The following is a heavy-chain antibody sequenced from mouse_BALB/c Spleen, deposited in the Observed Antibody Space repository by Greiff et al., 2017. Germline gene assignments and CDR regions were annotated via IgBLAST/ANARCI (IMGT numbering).Heavy chain of an antibody. J-gene: IGHJ3*01. CDR1: GFTFTDYY. V-gene: IGHV7-3*02. Sequence: EVKLMESGGGLVQPGGSLRLSCAPSGFTFTDYYMSWVRQPPGKALEWLGFIRNKANGYTTEYSASVKGRFTISRDNSQSILYLQMNTLRAEDSATYYCARDMPLLAWFAYWGQGTLVTVSA. CDR2: IRNKANGYTT. CDR3: ARDMPLLAWFAY.